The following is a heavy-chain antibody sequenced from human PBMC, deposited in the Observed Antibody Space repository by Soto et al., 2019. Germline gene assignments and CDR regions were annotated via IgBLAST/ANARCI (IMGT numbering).Heavy chain of an antibody. CDR2: ISYDGSNK. CDR1: GFTFSSYA. V-gene: IGHV3-30-3*01. CDR3: AREDCSGGSCYSDY. J-gene: IGHJ4*02. D-gene: IGHD2-15*01. Sequence: GGSLRLSCAASGFTFSSYAMHGVRQAPGKGLEWVAVISYDGSNKYYADSVKGRFTISRDNSKNTLYLQMNSLRAEDTAVYYCAREDCSGGSCYSDYWGQGTLVTVSS.